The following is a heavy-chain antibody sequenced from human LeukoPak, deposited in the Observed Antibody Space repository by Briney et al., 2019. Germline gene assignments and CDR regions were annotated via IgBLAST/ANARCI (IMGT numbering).Heavy chain of an antibody. V-gene: IGHV1-46*01. CDR2: INPSGGST. CDR1: GYTFSSYY. Sequence: ASVKVSCKASGYTFSSYYVHWVRQPPGQGLEWMGIINPSGGSTSYAQNFQGRVTMTKDTSTSTVYMELSSLRSEDTAVYYCARGGVPAANDYYYYMDVWGKGTTVTVSS. J-gene: IGHJ6*03. D-gene: IGHD2-2*01. CDR3: ARGGVPAANDYYYYMDV.